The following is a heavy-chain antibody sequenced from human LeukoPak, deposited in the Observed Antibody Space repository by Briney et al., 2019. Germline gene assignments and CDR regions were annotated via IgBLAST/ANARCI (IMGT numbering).Heavy chain of an antibody. CDR2: INHSGST. D-gene: IGHD2-21*01. J-gene: IGHJ6*02. CDR3: ARGYSRVYYYYYGMDV. Sequence: SETLSLTCAVYGGSFSGYYWSWIRQPPGKGLEWIGEINHSGSTNYNPSLKSRVTISVDTSMNQFSLKLSSVTAADTAVYYCARGYSRVYYYYYGMDVWGQGTTVTVSS. CDR1: GGSFSGYY. V-gene: IGHV4-34*01.